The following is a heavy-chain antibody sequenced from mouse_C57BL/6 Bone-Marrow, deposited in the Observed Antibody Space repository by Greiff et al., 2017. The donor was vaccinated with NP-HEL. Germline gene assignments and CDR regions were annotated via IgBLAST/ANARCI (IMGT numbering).Heavy chain of an antibody. Sequence: EVHLVESGGDLVKPGGSLKLSCAASGFTFSSYGMSWVRQTPDKRLEWVATISSGGSYTYYPDSVKGRFTISRDNAKNTLYLQMSSLKSEDTAMYYCARREITYYFDYWGQGTTLTVSS. CDR2: ISSGGSYT. CDR3: ARREITYYFDY. CDR1: GFTFSSYG. V-gene: IGHV5-6*01. J-gene: IGHJ2*01. D-gene: IGHD2-4*01.